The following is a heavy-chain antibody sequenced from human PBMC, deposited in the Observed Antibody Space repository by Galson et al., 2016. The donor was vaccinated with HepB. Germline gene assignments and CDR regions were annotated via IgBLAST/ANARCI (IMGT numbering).Heavy chain of an antibody. CDR3: ARDRDSSSYYSLDY. J-gene: IGHJ4*02. D-gene: IGHD3-22*01. CDR2: IYYSGST. Sequence: ETLSLTCTVSGGSISSYYWSWIRQPPGQGLEWIGYIYYSGSTSYNPSFKSRVTISVDTSKSQFSLKLRSVTAADTAVYYCARDRDSSSYYSLDYWGQGTPVTV. V-gene: IGHV4-59*01. CDR1: GGSISSYY.